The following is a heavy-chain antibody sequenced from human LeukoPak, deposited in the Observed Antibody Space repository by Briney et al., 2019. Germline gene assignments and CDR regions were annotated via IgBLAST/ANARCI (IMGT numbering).Heavy chain of an antibody. CDR2: ISGSGGST. CDR1: GFTFSSYG. CDR3: AKVSESNYDILTGYYTPYYFDY. J-gene: IGHJ4*02. D-gene: IGHD3-9*01. Sequence: GGSLRLSCAASGFTFSSYGMSWVRQAPGEGLEWVSAISGSGGSTYYADSVKGRFTISRDNSKNTLYLQMNSLRAEDTAVYYCAKVSESNYDILTGYYTPYYFDYWGQGTLVTVSS. V-gene: IGHV3-23*01.